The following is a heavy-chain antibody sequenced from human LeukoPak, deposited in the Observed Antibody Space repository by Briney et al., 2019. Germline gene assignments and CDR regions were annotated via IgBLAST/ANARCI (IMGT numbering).Heavy chain of an antibody. CDR3: ARATSGWEGYFDY. V-gene: IGHV4-61*05. Sequence: SETLSLTCTVSGGSISSSSYYWGWIRQPPGKGLEWIGYIYYSGSTNYNPSLKSRVTISVDTSKNQFSLKLSSVTAADTAVYYCARATSGWEGYFDYWGQGTLVTVSS. J-gene: IGHJ4*02. D-gene: IGHD1-26*01. CDR2: IYYSGST. CDR1: GGSISSSSYY.